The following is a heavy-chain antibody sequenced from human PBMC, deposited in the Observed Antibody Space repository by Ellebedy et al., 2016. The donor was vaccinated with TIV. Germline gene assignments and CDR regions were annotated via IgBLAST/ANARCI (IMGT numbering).Heavy chain of an antibody. D-gene: IGHD6-19*01. J-gene: IGHJ5*02. Sequence: MPSETLSLTCGVSGGSFSAHYWSWIRQSPGKGLAGIGEINYSGGTNYNPCLKSRFTISIDTSKTQFSLKVTSVTAADTAVYDCARGQPCSNIGWYVDSWGQGTLVTVSS. CDR1: GGSFSAHY. CDR3: ARGQPCSNIGWYVDS. V-gene: IGHV4-34*01. CDR2: INYSGGT.